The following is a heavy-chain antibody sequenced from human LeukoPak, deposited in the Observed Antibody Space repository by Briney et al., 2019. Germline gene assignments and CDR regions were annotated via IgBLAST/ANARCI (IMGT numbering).Heavy chain of an antibody. D-gene: IGHD3-10*02. CDR3: SGDVQDF. CDR1: GFTVSSYW. V-gene: IGHV3-7*01. CDR2: IKEDGSDK. J-gene: IGHJ4*02. Sequence: GGSLRLSCAASGFTVSSYWMSWVRQAPGKGLEWVATIKEDGSDKYYVDSVKGRFSISRDNAENSLYLQMNSLRAEDTAVYYCSGDVQDFWGPGNLV.